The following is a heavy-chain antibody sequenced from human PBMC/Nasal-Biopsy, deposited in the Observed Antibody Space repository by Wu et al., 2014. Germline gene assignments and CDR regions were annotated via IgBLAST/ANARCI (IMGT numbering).Heavy chain of an antibody. Sequence: KGLVWVSRLNSDGRSTIYADSVQGRFTISRDNAKNTLYLQMNSLRAEDTAVYYCTREAGWYFDLWGRGTLVTVSS. V-gene: IGHV3-74*01. D-gene: IGHD3-10*01. CDR2: LNSDGRST. J-gene: IGHJ2*01. CDR3: TREAGWYFDL.